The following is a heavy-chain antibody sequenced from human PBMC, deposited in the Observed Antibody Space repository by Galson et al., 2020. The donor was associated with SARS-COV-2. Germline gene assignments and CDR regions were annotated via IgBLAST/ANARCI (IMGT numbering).Heavy chain of an antibody. CDR1: GFTFSSYS. CDR3: ARGDMGNDYFDY. V-gene: IGHV3-21*01. D-gene: IGHD7-27*01. CDR2: ISSSGRYI. Sequence: GGSLRLSCAASGFTFSSYSMNWVRQAPGKGLEWVSAISSSGRYIYYADSVKGRFTIFRDNAKNSVYLQMNSLIAEDTAVYYCARGDMGNDYFDYWGQGTLVTVSS. J-gene: IGHJ4*02.